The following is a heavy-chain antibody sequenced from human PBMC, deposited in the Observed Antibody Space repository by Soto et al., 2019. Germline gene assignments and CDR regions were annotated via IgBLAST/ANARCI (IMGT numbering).Heavy chain of an antibody. CDR1: GGSISSGGYY. D-gene: IGHD3-22*01. V-gene: IGHV4-31*03. CDR3: ARGRSGITMIVVSAFDI. Sequence: QVQLQESGPGLMKPSQTLSLTCTVSGGSISSGGYYWSWIRQHPGKGLEWIGYIYYSGSTYYNPSLKSRVTISVDTSKNQFSLKLSSVTAADTAVYYCARGRSGITMIVVSAFDIWGQGTMVTVSS. J-gene: IGHJ3*02. CDR2: IYYSGST.